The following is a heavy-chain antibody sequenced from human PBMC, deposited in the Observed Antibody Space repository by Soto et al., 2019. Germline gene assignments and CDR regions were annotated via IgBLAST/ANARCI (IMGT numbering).Heavy chain of an antibody. V-gene: IGHV3-23*01. CDR2: ISDTSSGA. CDR1: GFTFGSYA. CDR3: AKDLWWYRH. D-gene: IGHD2-21*01. J-gene: IGHJ4*02. Sequence: EVQLLESGGGLAQPGGSLRLSCAASGFTFGSYAMSWVRQAPGKGLEWVSSISDTSSGAYYADSVKGRFTISRANSKNTLYLQMNSLRAEDTAVYNCAKDLWWYRHWRQGTLVTVSS.